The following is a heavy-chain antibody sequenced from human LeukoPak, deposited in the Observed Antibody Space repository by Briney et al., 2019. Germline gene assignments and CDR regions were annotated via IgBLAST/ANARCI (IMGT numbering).Heavy chain of an antibody. Sequence: GGSLRLSCAPAGFTVSRAWMSWVRQAPGKGLEWVVHIKIKRDGGKADFGPAVKGRFTISRDDSKYTVYLQMNSLKTEDAAVYYCATGGSAWSFDYWGQGTLVTVSS. V-gene: IGHV3-15*01. J-gene: IGHJ4*02. CDR1: GFTVSRAW. CDR3: ATGGSAWSFDY. CDR2: IKIKRDGGKA. D-gene: IGHD6-19*01.